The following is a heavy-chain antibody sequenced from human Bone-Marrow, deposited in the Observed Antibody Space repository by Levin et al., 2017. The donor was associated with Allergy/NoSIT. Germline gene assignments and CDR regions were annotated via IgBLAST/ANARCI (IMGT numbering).Heavy chain of an antibody. CDR3: ARRDGYNSGFDH. D-gene: IGHD5-24*01. Sequence: RWSGPTLVKPPQTLTLTCSFSGFSLSTTGMCVNWIRQPPGKALEWLAFIDWDDDKYYNTSLKTRLSISKDTSRDQVVLTMTNMDPVDTATYYCARRDGYNSGFDHWGQGTLVTVSS. J-gene: IGHJ4*02. CDR1: GFSLSTTGMC. V-gene: IGHV2-70*01. CDR2: IDWDDDK.